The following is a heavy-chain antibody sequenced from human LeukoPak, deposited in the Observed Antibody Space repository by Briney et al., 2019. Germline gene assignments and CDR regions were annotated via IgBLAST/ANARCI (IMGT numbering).Heavy chain of an antibody. CDR2: IKEDGSEK. CDR3: ARDFV. CDR1: GFTFSRYW. V-gene: IGHV3-7*01. Sequence: PGGSLRLSCAASGFTFSRYWMSWVRQAPGKGLEWVANIKEDGSEKYHVDSVKGRFTISRDNAKNSLYLQMNSLRAEDTAVYYCARDFVWGQGTLVTVSS. J-gene: IGHJ4*02.